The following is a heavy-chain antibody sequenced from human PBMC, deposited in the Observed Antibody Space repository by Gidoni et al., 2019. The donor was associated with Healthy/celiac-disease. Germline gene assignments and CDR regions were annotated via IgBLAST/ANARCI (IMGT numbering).Heavy chain of an antibody. J-gene: IGHJ4*02. CDR2: ISWNSGSI. D-gene: IGHD3-22*01. CDR1: GFTFDDYA. V-gene: IGHV3-9*01. CDR3: AKGSYDSSGYLDY. Sequence: EVQLVESGGGLVQPGRSLRLSCAASGFTFDDYAMPWVRQAPGKGLEWVSGISWNSGSIGYADSVKGRFTISRDNAKNSLYLQMNSLRAEDTALYYCAKGSYDSSGYLDYWGQGTLVTVSS.